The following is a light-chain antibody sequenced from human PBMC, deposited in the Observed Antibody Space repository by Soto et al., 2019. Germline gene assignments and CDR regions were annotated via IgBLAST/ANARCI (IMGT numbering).Light chain of an antibody. CDR1: NSDVGAFNF. CDR2: EVT. J-gene: IGLJ1*01. Sequence: QSALTQPPSASGSPGQSVTISCTGNNSDVGAFNFVSCYQHHPGKAPQLMIYEVTKRPPGVPDRFSGSRSGNTASLTVSGLQAEDEADYYFSSYAGNSYGGGNIFGPGTKVTVL. CDR3: SSYAGNSYGGGNI. V-gene: IGLV2-8*01.